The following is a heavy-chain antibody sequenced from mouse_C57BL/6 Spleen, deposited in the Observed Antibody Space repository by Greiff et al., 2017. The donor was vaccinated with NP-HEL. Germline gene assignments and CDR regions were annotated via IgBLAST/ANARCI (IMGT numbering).Heavy chain of an antibody. CDR1: GYTFTSYW. D-gene: IGHD2-5*01. Sequence: QVQLQQPGAELVKPGASVKMSCKASGYTFTSYWITWVKQRPGQGLEWIGDIYPGSGSTNYNEKFKGKATFTADTSSNTAYMQLSSLTTEDSAIYYCARYYSNSYYFDYWGQGTTLTVSS. J-gene: IGHJ2*01. CDR2: IYPGSGST. V-gene: IGHV1-55*01. CDR3: ARYYSNSYYFDY.